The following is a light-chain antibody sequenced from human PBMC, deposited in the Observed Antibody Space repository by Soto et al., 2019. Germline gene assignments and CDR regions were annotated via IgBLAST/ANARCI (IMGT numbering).Light chain of an antibody. Sequence: EIVLTQSPGTLSSSPGEGATLSCRASQSVSSYLAWYQQKPGQAPRLLIYDASNRATGIPARFSGSGSGTDFTLTISSLEPEDFAVYYCQQRSNWLSITFGQGTRLEIK. V-gene: IGKV3-11*01. CDR2: DAS. CDR3: QQRSNWLSIT. CDR1: QSVSSY. J-gene: IGKJ5*01.